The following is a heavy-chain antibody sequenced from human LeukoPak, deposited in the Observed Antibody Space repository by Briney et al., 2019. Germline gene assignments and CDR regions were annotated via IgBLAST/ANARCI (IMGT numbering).Heavy chain of an antibody. J-gene: IGHJ4*02. Sequence: SETLSLTCTVSGDSVSSYYWSWIRQPAGKGLEWIGRIYTSGGTNYNPSLTSRVTISLDTSRNQFSLKVTSLTAADTAVYYCVRAPIGSHLDYWGPGTLVTVSS. CDR3: VRAPIGSHLDY. D-gene: IGHD1-26*01. CDR2: IYTSGGT. CDR1: GDSVSSYY. V-gene: IGHV4-4*07.